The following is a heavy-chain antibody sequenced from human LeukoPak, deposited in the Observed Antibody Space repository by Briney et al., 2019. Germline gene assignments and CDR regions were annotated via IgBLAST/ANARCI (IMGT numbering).Heavy chain of an antibody. CDR1: GGSISSYY. V-gene: IGHV4-34*01. J-gene: IGHJ4*02. Sequence: SETLSLTCTVSGGSISSYYWSWIRQPPGKGLEWIGEINHSGSTNYNPSLKSRVTISVDTSKNQFSLKLSSVTAADTAVYYCARALNRSIAAAASRSFDYWGQGTLVTVSS. CDR3: ARALNRSIAAAASRSFDY. D-gene: IGHD6-13*01. CDR2: INHSGST.